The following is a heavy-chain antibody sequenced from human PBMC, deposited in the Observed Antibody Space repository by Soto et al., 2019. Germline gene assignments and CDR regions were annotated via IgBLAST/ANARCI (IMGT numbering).Heavy chain of an antibody. CDR3: ATPPGAYYFDF. J-gene: IGHJ4*02. CDR2: IGFDGSNK. Sequence: SLRLSGAAAGCSFSSYGVHWVRQAPGKGREWVSVIGFDGSNKYYADSVKGRFTISRDNSKNTLYLQMNSLRAEDTSVYYCATPPGAYYFDFCRQAPLVTFFS. CDR1: GCSFSSYG. V-gene: IGHV3-33*01.